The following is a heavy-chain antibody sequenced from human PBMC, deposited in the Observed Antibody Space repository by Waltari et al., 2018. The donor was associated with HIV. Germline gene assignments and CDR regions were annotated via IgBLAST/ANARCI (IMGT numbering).Heavy chain of an antibody. CDR1: GFTFGNFA. V-gene: IGHV3-33*01. Sequence: QVQLVESGGGVVQPGTSQTLSCAVSGFTFGNFAFHWVRQSPGKRLEWLAVFWSDGAEISYADSVKGRFTISKDSSQKTLYLHLTSLRAEDTALYYCARGYSSSRWIPLYHWGRGTLVTVSS. CDR2: FWSDGAEI. CDR3: ARGYSSSRWIPLYH. D-gene: IGHD6-6*01. J-gene: IGHJ4*02.